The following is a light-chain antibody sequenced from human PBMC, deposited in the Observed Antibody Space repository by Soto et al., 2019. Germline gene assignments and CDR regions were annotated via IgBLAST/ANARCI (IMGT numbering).Light chain of an antibody. V-gene: IGLV2-14*01. CDR1: SSDIGSYKY. CDR3: SSCTTSNSGV. Sequence: QSALTQPASVSGSPGQSITISCTGTSSDIGSYKYVSWHQQHPGKAPKLILYEVSDRPSGVSNRFSGYKSGNTASLIISGLQAEDEADYYCSSCTTSNSGVFGGGTKVTVL. CDR2: EVS. J-gene: IGLJ3*02.